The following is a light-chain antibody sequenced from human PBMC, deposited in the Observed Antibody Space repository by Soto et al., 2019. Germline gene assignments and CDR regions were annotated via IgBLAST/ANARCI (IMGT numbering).Light chain of an antibody. CDR2: DAS. V-gene: IGKV3-20*01. CDR3: QQYGSSPQIT. J-gene: IGKJ5*01. CDR1: QTVRNNY. Sequence: FVLTQSPGTLSLSPWERATLSCRASQTVRNNYLAWYQQKPGQAPRLLIYDASSRATGIPDRFSGGGSGTDFTLTISRLEPEDFAVYYCQQYGSSPQITFGQGTRLEIK.